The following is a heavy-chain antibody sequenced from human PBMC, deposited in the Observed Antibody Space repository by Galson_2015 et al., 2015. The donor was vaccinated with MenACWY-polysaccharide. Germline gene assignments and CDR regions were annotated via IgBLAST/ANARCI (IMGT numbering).Heavy chain of an antibody. CDR2: IQYDGTNK. Sequence: SLRLSCAASGLRFSGSGMHWVRQAPGKGLEWVAVIQYDGTNKVYADSVKGRFSISRDNSKKTLYLEMNSLRAEDTALYYCAREGSRIVFHALDVWGQGTMVTVSS. V-gene: IGHV3-33*01. CDR1: GLRFSGSG. J-gene: IGHJ3*01. CDR3: AREGSRIVFHALDV. D-gene: IGHD2-21*01.